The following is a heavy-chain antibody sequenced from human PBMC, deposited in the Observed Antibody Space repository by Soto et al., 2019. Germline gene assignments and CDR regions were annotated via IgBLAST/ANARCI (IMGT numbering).Heavy chain of an antibody. J-gene: IGHJ4*02. V-gene: IGHV3-21*01. D-gene: IGHD1-1*01. Sequence: PGGSLRLSCLASGFSFNSFNMNWIRRAPGRGLEWVASISVSGDNIYYGDSMQGRFTISRDNSKRSVFLDLNSLRVEDTAVYYCAKDRVWNPFDDWGQGTLVTVSS. CDR1: GFSFNSFN. CDR3: AKDRVWNPFDD. CDR2: ISVSGDNI.